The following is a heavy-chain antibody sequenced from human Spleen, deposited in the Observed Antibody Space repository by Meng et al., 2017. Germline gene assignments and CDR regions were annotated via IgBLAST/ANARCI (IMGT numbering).Heavy chain of an antibody. Sequence: GESLKISCAASGFTFSSYSMSWVRRAPGKGLEWLAALSGGGFTTYYADSVKGRFTISRHNSKNTLYLQMNSLGADDTAVYYCARDLGWVLFDYWGQGALVTVSS. V-gene: IGHV3-23*01. CDR1: GFTFSSYS. J-gene: IGHJ4*02. CDR3: ARDLGWVLFDY. CDR2: LSGGGFTT. D-gene: IGHD3-3*01.